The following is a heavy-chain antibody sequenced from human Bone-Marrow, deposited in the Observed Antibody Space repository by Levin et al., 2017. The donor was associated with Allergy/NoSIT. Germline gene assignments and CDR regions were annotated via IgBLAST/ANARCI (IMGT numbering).Heavy chain of an antibody. J-gene: IGHJ4*02. V-gene: IGHV3-74*01. CDR3: ARVFDGDYGYDY. CDR2: INSDGTIT. CDR1: GFSLSGYW. D-gene: IGHD4-17*01. Sequence: GGSLRLSCAASGFSLSGYWMHWVRQAPGKGMVWVSRINSDGTITSYADSVKGRFTISRDNARNTLSLQMNSLRAEDTAVYYCARVFDGDYGYDYWGQGTLVTVSS.